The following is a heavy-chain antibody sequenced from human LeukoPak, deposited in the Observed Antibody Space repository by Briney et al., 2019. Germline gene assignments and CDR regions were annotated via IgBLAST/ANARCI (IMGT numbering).Heavy chain of an antibody. CDR2: IKQDGSGK. CDR1: AFTFTSYS. D-gene: IGHD3-16*01. CDR3: ARDRPGGYFDY. V-gene: IGHV3-7*04. J-gene: IGHJ4*02. Sequence: GGSLRLSCAASAFTFTSYSLSWVRQAPGKGLEWLANIKQDGSGKYYADSVKGRFTISRDNAKKSVYLQMNSLRAEDTAVYFCARDRPGGYFDYWGQGTLVTVSS.